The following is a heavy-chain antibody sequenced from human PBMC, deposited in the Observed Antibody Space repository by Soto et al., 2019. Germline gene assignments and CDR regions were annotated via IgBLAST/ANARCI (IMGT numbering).Heavy chain of an antibody. D-gene: IGHD3-10*01. Sequence: SETLSLTCTVSGGSISSADYYWSWIRQPPGKGLEWIGYFHSSGATYKDPSLKSRVTISVDTSKNQISLKLDSVTAADTAVYYCASIWFGDFDYWGHGIQVTVLL. CDR3: ASIWFGDFDY. V-gene: IGHV4-30-4*01. J-gene: IGHJ4*01. CDR2: FHSSGAT. CDR1: GGSISSADYY.